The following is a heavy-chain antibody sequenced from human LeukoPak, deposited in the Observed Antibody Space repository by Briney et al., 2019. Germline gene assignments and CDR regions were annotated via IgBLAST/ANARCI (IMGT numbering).Heavy chain of an antibody. J-gene: IGHJ4*02. V-gene: IGHV3-15*01. Sequence: PGGSLRLSCAASGFTFSNAWLTWVRQAPGKGLEVVGRIKSKTDGGTTDYSAPVKGRFTISRDDPKNTLYMQMNSLKTEDTAVYYCTAQDSALGFWGQGTLVTVSS. CDR2: IKSKTDGGTT. CDR3: TAQDSALGF. D-gene: IGHD1-26*01. CDR1: GFTFSNAW.